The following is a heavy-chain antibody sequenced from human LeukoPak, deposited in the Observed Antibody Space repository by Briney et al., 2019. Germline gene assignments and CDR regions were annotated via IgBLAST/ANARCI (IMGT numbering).Heavy chain of an antibody. CDR3: ARDFGDYRGYFDY. CDR2: IYTGGNS. V-gene: IGHV3-53*01. D-gene: IGHD3-3*01. CDR1: GFIVSSNY. J-gene: IGHJ4*02. Sequence: GGSLRLSCAASGFIVSSNYMSWVRQAPGKGLEWVSVIYTGGNSYYADSVKGRFTISRDNSKNTLYLQMNSLRAEDTAMHYCARDFGDYRGYFDYWGQGTLVTVSS.